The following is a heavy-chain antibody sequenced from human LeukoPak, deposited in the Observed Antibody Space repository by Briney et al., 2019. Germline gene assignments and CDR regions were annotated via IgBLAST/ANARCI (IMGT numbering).Heavy chain of an antibody. Sequence: GGSLRLSCAASGFTFSSYWMTWVRQAPGKGLEWVANIKKDGSEKFYVDSVKGRFTISRDNPKNSLCLQMNSLRAEDTAVYYCARVGDYYGSIGSDYWGQGTLVTASS. CDR2: IKKDGSEK. D-gene: IGHD3-10*01. CDR1: GFTFSSYW. CDR3: ARVGDYYGSIGSDY. V-gene: IGHV3-7*01. J-gene: IGHJ4*02.